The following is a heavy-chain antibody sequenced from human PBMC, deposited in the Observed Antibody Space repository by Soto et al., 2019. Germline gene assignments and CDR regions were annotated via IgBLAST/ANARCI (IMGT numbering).Heavy chain of an antibody. CDR3: ASLNFDILTGYYAFDL. CDR1: GGSISGYY. J-gene: IGHJ3*01. V-gene: IGHV4-59*08. CDR2: ISYSGST. Sequence: SETLSLTCTVSGGSISGYYWSWIRRSPEKGLEYIGYISYSGSTNYNPSLKSRVTTSLDTSKNQFSLKLSSVTAADTAIYYCASLNFDILTGYYAFDLWGQGTMVTVSS. D-gene: IGHD3-9*01.